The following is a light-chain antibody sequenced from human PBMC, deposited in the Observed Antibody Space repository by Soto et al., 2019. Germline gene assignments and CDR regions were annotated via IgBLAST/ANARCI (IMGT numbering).Light chain of an antibody. Sequence: QSVLTQPPSASGTPGQRVTISCSGSDSNIGRSHVHWYHQLPRTAPKLLIYKNDQRPSGVPDRFSGSKSGTSASLAISGLRSEDEADYYCAACDDRLSGPVFGGGTKLTVL. V-gene: IGLV1-47*01. CDR1: DSNIGRSH. J-gene: IGLJ2*01. CDR3: AACDDRLSGPV. CDR2: KND.